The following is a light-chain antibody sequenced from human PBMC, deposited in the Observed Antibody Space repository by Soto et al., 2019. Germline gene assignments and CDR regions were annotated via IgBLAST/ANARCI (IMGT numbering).Light chain of an antibody. J-gene: IGLJ3*02. CDR2: NNN. V-gene: IGLV1-40*01. CDR1: SSNIGAGYD. CDR3: QSFDRSVSGWV. Sequence: QSVLTQPPSVSGAPGQRVTISCTGSSSNIGAGYDVQWYQQLPGTAPKLLISNNNNRPSGVPGRFSGSKSDTSASLAITGIQAEDEADYYCQSFDRSVSGWVFGGGTKLTV.